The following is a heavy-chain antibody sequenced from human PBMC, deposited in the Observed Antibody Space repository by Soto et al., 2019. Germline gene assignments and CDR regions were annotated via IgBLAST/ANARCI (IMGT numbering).Heavy chain of an antibody. CDR2: IYYSGST. CDR3: ARGQTAYSSSWNSDY. Sequence: SETLSLTCTVSGGSISSGGYYWSWIRQHPGKGLEWIGYIYYSGSTYYNPSLKSRVTISVDTSKNQFSLKLSSVTAADTAVYYSARGQTAYSSSWNSDYWGQGTLLNVSS. J-gene: IGHJ4*02. CDR1: GGSISSGGYY. D-gene: IGHD6-13*01. V-gene: IGHV4-31*03.